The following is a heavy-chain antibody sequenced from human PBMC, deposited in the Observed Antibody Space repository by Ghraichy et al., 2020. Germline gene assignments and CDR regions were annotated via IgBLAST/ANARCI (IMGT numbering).Heavy chain of an antibody. CDR3: ASYCSSTSCYYRY. CDR2: IKQDGSEK. V-gene: IGHV3-7*01. D-gene: IGHD2-2*01. Sequence: GGSLRLSCAASGFTFSSYWMSWVRQAPGKGLEWVANIKQDGSEKYYVDSVKGRFTISRDNAKNSLYLQMNSLRAEDTAVYYCASYCSSTSCYYRYWGQGTLVTVSS. CDR1: GFTFSSYW. J-gene: IGHJ4*02.